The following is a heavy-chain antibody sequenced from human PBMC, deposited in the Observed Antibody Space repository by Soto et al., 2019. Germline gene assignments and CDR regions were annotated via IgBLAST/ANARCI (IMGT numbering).Heavy chain of an antibody. J-gene: IGHJ6*03. CDR3: ARGSYDFWSGYPRYYYYMDV. CDR2: ISAYNGNT. CDR1: GYTFTSYG. Sequence: QVKLVQSGAEVKKPGASVKVSCKASGYTFTSYGISWVRQAPGQGLEWMGWISAYNGNTNYAQKLQGRVTMTTDTSTSTAYMELRSLRSDDTAVYYCARGSYDFWSGYPRYYYYMDVWGKGTTVTVSS. D-gene: IGHD3-3*01. V-gene: IGHV1-18*01.